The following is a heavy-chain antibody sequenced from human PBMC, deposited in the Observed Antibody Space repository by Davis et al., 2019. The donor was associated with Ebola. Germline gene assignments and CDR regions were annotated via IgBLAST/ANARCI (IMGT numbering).Heavy chain of an antibody. D-gene: IGHD5-18*01. CDR1: GYTFTDYN. CDR3: ARGHNYGFEY. V-gene: IGHV1-2*06. Sequence: ASVKVSCKASGYTFTDYNLHWVRQAPGQGLEWMGRIITNSGGTNYAQKFQGRVTMTMDTSISTAYMELSRLTSDDTAVYYCARGHNYGFEYWGQGTLVIVSS. J-gene: IGHJ4*02. CDR2: IITNSGGT.